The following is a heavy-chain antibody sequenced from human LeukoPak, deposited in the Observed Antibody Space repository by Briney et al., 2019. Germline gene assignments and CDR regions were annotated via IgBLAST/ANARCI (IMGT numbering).Heavy chain of an antibody. CDR1: GVTSDSSD. Sequence: SVKVSCKASGVTSDSSDISWVRQAPGQGLEWMGGIIPIFGSAIYAQKFQGRVTITADTSTSTAYMELTSLRSEDTAMYYCARDIGRPEGGYYYMDVWGKGTTVIVSS. CDR2: IIPIFGSA. CDR3: ARDIGRPEGGYYYMDV. J-gene: IGHJ6*03. V-gene: IGHV1-69*06. D-gene: IGHD1-26*01.